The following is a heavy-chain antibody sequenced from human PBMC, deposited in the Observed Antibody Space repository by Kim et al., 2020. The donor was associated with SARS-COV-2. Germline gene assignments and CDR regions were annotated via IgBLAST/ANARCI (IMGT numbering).Heavy chain of an antibody. CDR3: ARDGYYDSSGFEYYYYYGMGV. J-gene: IGHJ6*02. CDR2: ISSSSSYI. CDR1: GFTFSSYS. Sequence: GGSLRLSCAASGFTFSSYSMNWVRQAPGKGLEWVSSISSSSSYIYYADSVKGRFTISRDNAKNSLYLQMNSLRAEDTAVYYCARDGYYDSSGFEYYYYYGMGVWGQGTTVSVSS. D-gene: IGHD3-22*01. V-gene: IGHV3-21*01.